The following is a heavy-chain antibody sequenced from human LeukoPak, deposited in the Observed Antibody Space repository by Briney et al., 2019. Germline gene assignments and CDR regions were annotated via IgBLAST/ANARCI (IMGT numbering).Heavy chain of an antibody. J-gene: IGHJ6*03. CDR1: GGSFSGYY. CDR3: ARGGSYSRGYYYYYMDV. CDR2: INHSGST. D-gene: IGHD6-13*01. Sequence: SETRSLTCAVYGGSFSGYYWSWIRQPPGKGLEWIGEINHSGSTNYNPSLQSRVTISVDTSKNQFSLTLSSVTAADTAVYYCARGGSYSRGYYYYYMDVWGKGTTVTVSS. V-gene: IGHV4-34*01.